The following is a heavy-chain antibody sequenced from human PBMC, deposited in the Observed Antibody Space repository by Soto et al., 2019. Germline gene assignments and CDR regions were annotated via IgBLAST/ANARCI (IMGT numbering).Heavy chain of an antibody. CDR3: ARGRAVRGGWFDP. D-gene: IGHD1-26*01. CDR2: IYYSGST. CDR1: GGSIRSSSYQ. J-gene: IGHJ5*02. V-gene: IGHV4-39*01. Sequence: QLQLQESGPGLVKPSETLSLTCIVSGGSIRSSSYQWGWIRQPPGKGLEWIGSIYYSGSTYYNPSLKSRVTISVDTAKNQFSLKLSSVTAADTAVYYCARGRAVRGGWFDPWGQGTLVTVSS.